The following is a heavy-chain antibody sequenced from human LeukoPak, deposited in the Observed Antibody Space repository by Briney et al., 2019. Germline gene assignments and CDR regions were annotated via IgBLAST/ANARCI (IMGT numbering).Heavy chain of an antibody. D-gene: IGHD3-10*01. Sequence: GGSLRLSCVASGFPFSSYWMTWVRQAPGRGLEWVANIKKDGTEKNYVDSVRGRFTISRDNAQNSLYLQMNNLRAEDTAIYYCEAYGSVWGQGTLVIVSS. V-gene: IGHV3-7*03. CDR3: EAYGSV. J-gene: IGHJ4*02. CDR1: GFPFSSYW. CDR2: IKKDGTEK.